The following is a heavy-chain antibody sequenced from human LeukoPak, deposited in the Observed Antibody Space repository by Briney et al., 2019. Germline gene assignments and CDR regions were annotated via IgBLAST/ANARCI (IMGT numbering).Heavy chain of an antibody. CDR3: ARVPRGSGSAPRDY. D-gene: IGHD3-10*01. V-gene: IGHV4-4*07. J-gene: IGHJ4*02. Sequence: SETLSLTCTVSGGSISNYYWSWIRQPAGKGLEWIGHMYTSGRVNYNPSLKSRVTISVDKSKNQFSLKLSSVTAADTAVYYCARVPRGSGSAPRDYWGQGTLVTVSS. CDR2: MYTSGRV. CDR1: GGSISNYY.